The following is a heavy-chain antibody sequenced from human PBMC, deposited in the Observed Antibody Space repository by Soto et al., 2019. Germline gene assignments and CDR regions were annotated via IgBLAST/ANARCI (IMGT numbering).Heavy chain of an antibody. Sequence: GGSLRLSCAASGFTFSSYSMNWVRQAPGKGLEWVSSISSSSSYIYYADSVKGRFTISRDNAKNSLYLQMNSLRAEDTAVYYCARDRDERLQSYYYYYFGMDVWGQGTTVTVSS. CDR3: ARDRDERLQSYYYYYFGMDV. CDR1: GFTFSSYS. CDR2: ISSSSSYI. J-gene: IGHJ6*02. V-gene: IGHV3-21*01. D-gene: IGHD4-4*01.